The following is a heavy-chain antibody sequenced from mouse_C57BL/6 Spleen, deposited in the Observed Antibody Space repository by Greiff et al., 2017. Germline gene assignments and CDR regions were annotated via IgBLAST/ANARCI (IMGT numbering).Heavy chain of an antibody. CDR3: AASWDQEY. Sequence: QVHVKQSGAELVKPGASVKLSCKASGYTFTSYWMQWVKQRPGQGLEWIGEIDPSDSYTNYNQKFKGKATLTVDTSSSTTYMQLSSLISEDTAVYYCAASWDQEYWGQGTTLSVA. CDR2: IDPSDSYT. D-gene: IGHD4-1*01. CDR1: GYTFTSYW. J-gene: IGHJ2*01. V-gene: IGHV1-50*01.